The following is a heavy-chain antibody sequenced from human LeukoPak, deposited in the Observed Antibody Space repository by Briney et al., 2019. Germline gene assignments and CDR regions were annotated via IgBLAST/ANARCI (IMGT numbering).Heavy chain of an antibody. V-gene: IGHV4-34*01. CDR2: INHSGST. CDR3: ARGAQRQWSYPLRTYWYFDL. CDR1: GGYFSGYY. J-gene: IGHJ2*01. D-gene: IGHD4/OR15-4a*01. Sequence: SETLSLTCAVYGGYFSGYYWSWIRQPPAKGLEWIGGINHSGSTNYNPSLKSRVTISVDTSKNQFSLKLSSVTAAVPAVYYCARGAQRQWSYPLRTYWYFDLWAGGPVVTVFS.